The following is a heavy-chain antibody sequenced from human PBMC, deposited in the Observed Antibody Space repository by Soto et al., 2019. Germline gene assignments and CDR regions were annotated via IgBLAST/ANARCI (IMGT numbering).Heavy chain of an antibody. CDR2: IYHSGST. J-gene: IGHJ4*02. D-gene: IGHD3-3*01. Sequence: KPSETLSLTCAVSGGSISSSNWWSWVRQPPGKGLEWIGVIYHSGSTNYNPSLKSRVTISVDKSKNQFSLKLSSVTAADTAVYYCACFVTIFGVADYDYWGQGTLVTVSS. CDR3: ACFVTIFGVADYDY. CDR1: GGSISSSNW. V-gene: IGHV4-4*02.